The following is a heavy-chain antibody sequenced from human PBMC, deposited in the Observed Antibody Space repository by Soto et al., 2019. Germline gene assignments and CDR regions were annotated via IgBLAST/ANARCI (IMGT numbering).Heavy chain of an antibody. CDR1: GGSFSGYY. Sequence: SETLSLTCAVYGGSFSGYYWSWIRQPPGKGLKWIGEINHSGSTNYNPSLKSRVTISVYTSKNQFSLKLSSVTAAVTAVYYCARGPYCSSTSCSDYWGQGTLVTVS. D-gene: IGHD2-2*01. J-gene: IGHJ4*02. CDR2: INHSGST. CDR3: ARGPYCSSTSCSDY. V-gene: IGHV4-34*01.